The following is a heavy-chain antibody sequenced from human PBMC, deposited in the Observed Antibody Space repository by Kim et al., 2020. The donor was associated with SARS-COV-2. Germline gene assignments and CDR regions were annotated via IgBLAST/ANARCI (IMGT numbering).Heavy chain of an antibody. Sequence: SETLSLTCTVSGGSISSYYWSWIRQPPGKGLEWIGYIYYSGSTNYNPSLKSRVTISVDTSKNQFSLKLSSVTAADTAVYYCARDLGLSGSGSYYPGYYYG. CDR1: GGSISSYY. D-gene: IGHD3-10*01. V-gene: IGHV4-59*01. CDR2: IYYSGST. J-gene: IGHJ6*01. CDR3: ARDLGLSGSGSYYPGYYYG.